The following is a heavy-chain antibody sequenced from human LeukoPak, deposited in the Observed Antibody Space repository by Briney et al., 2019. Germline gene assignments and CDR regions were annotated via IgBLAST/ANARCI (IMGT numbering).Heavy chain of an antibody. CDR3: VRSPYSESYYGAAFDM. D-gene: IGHD1-26*01. CDR1: GFTFSSYD. J-gene: IGHJ3*02. CDR2: IGTAGDT. Sequence: PGGSLRLSCAASGFTFSSYDMHWVRQATGKGLEWVSAIGTAGDTYYPGSVKGRFTISRENAKNSLYLQMNSLRAGDTAVYYCVRSPYSESYYGAAFDMWGQGTKVIVSS. V-gene: IGHV3-13*01.